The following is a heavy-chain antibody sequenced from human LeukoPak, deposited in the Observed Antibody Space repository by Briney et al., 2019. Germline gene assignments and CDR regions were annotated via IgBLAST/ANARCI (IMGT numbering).Heavy chain of an antibody. V-gene: IGHV3-23*01. J-gene: IGHJ4*02. D-gene: IGHD4-17*01. CDR2: ISGSGGST. Sequence: PGGTLRLSCAASGFTFSSYGMSWVRQAPGKGLEWVSAISGSGGSTYYADSVKGRFTISRDNSKNTLYLQMNSLRAEDTAVYYCAKNTQIYGGPLGYWGQGTLVTVSS. CDR3: AKNTQIYGGPLGY. CDR1: GFTFSSYG.